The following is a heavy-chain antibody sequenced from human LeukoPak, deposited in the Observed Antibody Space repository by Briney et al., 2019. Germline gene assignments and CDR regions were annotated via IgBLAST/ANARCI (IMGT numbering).Heavy chain of an antibody. J-gene: IGHJ3*02. CDR3: ARETADDAFDI. V-gene: IGHV3-53*01. CDR1: GFIVSPNY. CDR2: IYTGGST. D-gene: IGHD1-14*01. Sequence: AGGSLRLSCAASGFIVSPNYMAWVRQAPGKGLEWVSAIYTGGSTYYADSVKGRFTISRDNSKNTLYLQMNSLRAEDTAVYNCARETADDAFDIWGQGTMVTVSS.